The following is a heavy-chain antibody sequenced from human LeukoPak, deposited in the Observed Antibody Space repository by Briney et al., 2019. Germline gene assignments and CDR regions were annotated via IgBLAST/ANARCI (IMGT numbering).Heavy chain of an antibody. D-gene: IGHD3-22*01. V-gene: IGHV3-30-3*01. CDR3: ARGDYYDSSGYDDAFDI. J-gene: IGHJ3*02. CDR2: ISYDGSNK. CDR1: GFTFSSYA. Sequence: GGSLRLSCAASGFTFSSYAMHWVRQAPGKGLEWVAVISYDGSNKYYADSVKGRFTISRDNAKNSLYLQMNSLRAEDTALYHCARGDYYDSSGYDDAFDIWGQGTMVTVSS.